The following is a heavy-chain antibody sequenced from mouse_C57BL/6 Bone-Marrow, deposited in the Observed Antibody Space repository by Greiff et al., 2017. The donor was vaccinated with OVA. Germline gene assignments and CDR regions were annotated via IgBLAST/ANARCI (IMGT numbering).Heavy chain of an antibody. D-gene: IGHD1-1*01. CDR2: IDPSDSYT. CDR3: ARALIYYYGSGAY. CDR1: GYTFTSYW. Sequence: QVQLQQPGAELVMPGASVKLSCKASGYTFTSYWMDWVKQRPGQGLEWIGEIDPSDSYTNYNQKFKDKSTLTVDKSSSTAYMQLSSLTSEDSAVYDCARALIYYYGSGAYWGQATLVTVSA. V-gene: IGHV1-69*01. J-gene: IGHJ3*01.